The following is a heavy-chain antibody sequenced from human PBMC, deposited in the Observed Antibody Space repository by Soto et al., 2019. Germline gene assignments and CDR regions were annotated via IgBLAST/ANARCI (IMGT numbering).Heavy chain of an antibody. V-gene: IGHV1-2*04. D-gene: IGHD1-26*01. Sequence: QVQLVQSGAEVKKPGASVKVSCKASGYTFTGYYMPWVRQAPGQGLEWMGWINPNSGGTNYAQKFQGWVTMTRDTSISTAYMELSRLRSDDTAVYYCARASGGSYRGYEYWGQGTLVTVSS. CDR1: GYTFTGYY. CDR3: ARASGGSYRGYEY. J-gene: IGHJ4*02. CDR2: INPNSGGT.